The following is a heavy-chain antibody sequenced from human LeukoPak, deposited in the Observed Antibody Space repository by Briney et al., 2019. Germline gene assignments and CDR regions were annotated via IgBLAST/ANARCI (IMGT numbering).Heavy chain of an antibody. Sequence: PGGSLRLSCAASGFTFSSYAMSWVRQAPGKGLEWVSAISGSGGSTYYADSVKGRFTISRDNSKNTLYLQMNSVRAEDTAVYYCAKAVYYDSSGYYTYYYFDYWGQGTLVTVSS. D-gene: IGHD3-22*01. J-gene: IGHJ4*02. CDR3: AKAVYYDSSGYYTYYYFDY. V-gene: IGHV3-23*01. CDR1: GFTFSSYA. CDR2: ISGSGGST.